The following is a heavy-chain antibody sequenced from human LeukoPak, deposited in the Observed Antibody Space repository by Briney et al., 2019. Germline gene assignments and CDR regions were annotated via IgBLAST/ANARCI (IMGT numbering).Heavy chain of an antibody. Sequence: PSETLSLTCTVSAVSISPYYWSWIRQPPGNGLEWIGYIYYSGSTTDNPSLKSPVTISVDTTRNQFSLKLSSVAAADAAVYYCARGAGAFDYWGHGTLVTVSS. V-gene: IGHV4-59*01. CDR2: IYYSGST. CDR1: AVSISPYY. D-gene: IGHD6-19*01. CDR3: ARGAGAFDY. J-gene: IGHJ4*01.